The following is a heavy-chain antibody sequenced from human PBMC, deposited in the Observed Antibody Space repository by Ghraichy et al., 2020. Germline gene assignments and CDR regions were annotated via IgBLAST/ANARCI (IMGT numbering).Heavy chain of an antibody. D-gene: IGHD2-2*01. J-gene: IGHJ4*02. V-gene: IGHV3-7*01. CDR3: ARAAPGDCSSISCSLFDS. Sequence: GGSLRLSCAASGFMFRSYWMTWVRQAPGKGLEWVATIMQGGSARYYVESLKGRFTISRDDAENSLYLQMNSVRAEDTAVYFCARAAPGDCSSISCSLFDSWGKGILVTVSS. CDR2: IMQGGSAR. CDR1: GFMFRSYW.